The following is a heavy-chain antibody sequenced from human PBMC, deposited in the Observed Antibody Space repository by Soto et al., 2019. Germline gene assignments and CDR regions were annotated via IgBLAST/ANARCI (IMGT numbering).Heavy chain of an antibody. CDR1: GGSISSSSYY. CDR2: IYYSGST. J-gene: IGHJ5*02. V-gene: IGHV4-39*01. Sequence: QLLLQESGPGLVKPSETLSLTCTVSGGSISSSSYYWGWIRQPPGKGLEWIGSIYYSGSTYYNPSLKSRVTISVDTSTTQFSLKLSSVTAADTAVYYCARRTWNDDRLNHNWFDPWGQGTLVTVSS. D-gene: IGHD1-1*01. CDR3: ARRTWNDDRLNHNWFDP.